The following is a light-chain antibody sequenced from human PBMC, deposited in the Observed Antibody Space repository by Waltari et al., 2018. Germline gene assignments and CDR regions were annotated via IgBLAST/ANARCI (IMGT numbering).Light chain of an antibody. Sequence: QSDLSQPASMSGSPGQSITISCTGTSSDVGGYNYVSWDQEYPGKAPKLIIYDVKNRPSGVSNRFSGSKSGNTASLTISGLQAEDEADYYCSSYTSTSTVLFGGGTKVTVL. CDR3: SSYTSTSTVL. V-gene: IGLV2-14*03. CDR2: DVK. CDR1: SSDVGGYNY. J-gene: IGLJ2*01.